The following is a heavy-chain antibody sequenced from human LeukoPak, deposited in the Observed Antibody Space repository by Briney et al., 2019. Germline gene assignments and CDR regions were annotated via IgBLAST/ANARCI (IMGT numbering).Heavy chain of an antibody. CDR1: GFSLSSYS. CDR2: ISGSGGST. J-gene: IGHJ4*02. Sequence: PGGSLRLSCAASGFSLSSYSMNWVRQAPGKGLEWVSGISGSGGSTYYTDSVKGRFTISRDSSKNTLYLQMNSLRADDTAVYYCSKDEGKFGSGKIHYFDYWGQGTLVTVSS. D-gene: IGHD3-10*01. CDR3: SKDEGKFGSGKIHYFDY. V-gene: IGHV3-23*01.